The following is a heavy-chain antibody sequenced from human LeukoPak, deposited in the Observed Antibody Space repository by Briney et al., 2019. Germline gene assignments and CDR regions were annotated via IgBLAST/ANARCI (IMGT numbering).Heavy chain of an antibody. J-gene: IGHJ4*02. CDR3: ARIRSSGWGPNFDY. Sequence: PSETLSLTCTVSGGSISSGSYYWSWIRQPAGKGLEWIGRIYTSGSTNYNPSLKSRFTISVDTSKNQFSLKLSSVTAADTAVYYCARIRSSGWGPNFDYWGQGTLVTVSS. CDR1: GGSISSGSYY. V-gene: IGHV4-61*02. CDR2: IYTSGST. D-gene: IGHD6-19*01.